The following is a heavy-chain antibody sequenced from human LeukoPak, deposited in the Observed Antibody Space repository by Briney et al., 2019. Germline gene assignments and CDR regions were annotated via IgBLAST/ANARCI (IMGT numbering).Heavy chain of an antibody. J-gene: IGHJ6*03. V-gene: IGHV3-21*01. D-gene: IGHD5-12*01. CDR1: GFTVSSNE. CDR3: AREHSGYDFPGRDYYYMDV. CDR2: ISSISSSYI. Sequence: GGSLRLSCAASGFTVSSNEMSWVRQAPGKGLEWVSSISSISSSYIYYADSVKGRFTISRDNARNSLYLQMNSLRAEDTAVYYCAREHSGYDFPGRDYYYMDVWGKGTTVTVSS.